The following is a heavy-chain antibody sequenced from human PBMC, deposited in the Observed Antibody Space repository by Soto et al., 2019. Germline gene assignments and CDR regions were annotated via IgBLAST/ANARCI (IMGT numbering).Heavy chain of an antibody. Sequence: QVQLVESGGGVVQPGRSLRLSCAASGFTFSSYGMHWVRQAPGKGLEWVAVISYDGSNKYYADSVKGRFTISRDNSKNTLYLQMNSLRAEDTAVYYCANPGRDGRTFDYWGQGTLVTVSS. V-gene: IGHV3-30*18. CDR1: GFTFSSYG. CDR2: ISYDGSNK. CDR3: ANPGRDGRTFDY. J-gene: IGHJ4*02.